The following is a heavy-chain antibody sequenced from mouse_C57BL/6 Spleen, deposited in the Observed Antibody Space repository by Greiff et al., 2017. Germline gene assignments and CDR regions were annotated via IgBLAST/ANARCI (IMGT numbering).Heavy chain of an antibody. CDR3: ASEDD. J-gene: IGHJ2*01. V-gene: IGHV5-17*01. CDR1: GFTFSDYG. Sequence: EVKLMESGGGLVKPGGSLKLSCAASGFTFSDYGMHWVRQAPEKGLEWVPYISSGSSTIYYADTVKGRFTISRDNAKNTLFLQMTSLRSEDTAMYYCASEDDWGQGTTLTVSS. CDR2: ISSGSSTI.